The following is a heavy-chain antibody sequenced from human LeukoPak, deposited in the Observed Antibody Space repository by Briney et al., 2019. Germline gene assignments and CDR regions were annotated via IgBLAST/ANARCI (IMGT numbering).Heavy chain of an antibody. D-gene: IGHD4-23*01. CDR3: ARGPTVVTPVYPDY. V-gene: IGHV3-21*01. CDR2: ISSSSSYI. J-gene: IGHJ4*02. CDR1: GFTFSSYA. Sequence: GGSLRLSCAASGFTFSSYAMSWVRQAPGKGLEWVSSISSSSSYIYYADSVKGRFTISRDNAKNSLYLQMNSLRAEDTAVYYCARGPTVVTPVYPDYWGQGTLVTVSS.